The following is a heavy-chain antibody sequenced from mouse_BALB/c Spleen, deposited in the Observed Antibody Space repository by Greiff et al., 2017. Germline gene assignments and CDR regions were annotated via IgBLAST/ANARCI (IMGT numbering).Heavy chain of an antibody. CDR1: GFTFSDYY. J-gene: IGHJ4*01. Sequence: EVKVVESGGGLVKPGGSLKLSCAASGFTFSDYYMYWVRQTPEKRLEWVATISDGGSYTYYPDSVKGRFTISRDNAKNNLYLQMSSLKSEDTAMYYCARALLLRFYAMDYWGQGTSVTVSS. CDR3: ARALLLRFYAMDY. D-gene: IGHD1-1*01. CDR2: ISDGGSYT. V-gene: IGHV5-4*02.